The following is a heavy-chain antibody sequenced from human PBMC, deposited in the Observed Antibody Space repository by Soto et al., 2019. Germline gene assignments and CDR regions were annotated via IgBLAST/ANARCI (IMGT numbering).Heavy chain of an antibody. V-gene: IGHV1-2*02. D-gene: IGHD6-6*01. CDR3: AKDLTRQLAYWLDP. CDR2: INAHSGGT. J-gene: IGHJ5*02. Sequence: VSVKVSCKASGFSFTGYYIHWLRQAPGQGLEWMGWINAHSGGTEYAQKFQGRVTLTRDTSIATAYLTLTSLTSDDTALYYCAKDLTRQLAYWLDPWGQGTQVTVSS. CDR1: GFSFTGYY.